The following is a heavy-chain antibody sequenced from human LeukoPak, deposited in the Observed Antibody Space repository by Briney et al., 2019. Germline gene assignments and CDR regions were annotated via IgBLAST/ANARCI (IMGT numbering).Heavy chain of an antibody. J-gene: IGHJ4*02. D-gene: IGHD3-3*02. Sequence: ASVKVSCKASGYTFTSYGISWVRQAPGQGLEWMGWISAYNGNTNYAQKLQGRVTMTTDTSTSTVDMELRSLGSDDTAVYYCARDRTEHLWTFDYWGQGTLVTVSS. CDR3: ARDRTEHLWTFDY. CDR2: ISAYNGNT. V-gene: IGHV1-18*01. CDR1: GYTFTSYG.